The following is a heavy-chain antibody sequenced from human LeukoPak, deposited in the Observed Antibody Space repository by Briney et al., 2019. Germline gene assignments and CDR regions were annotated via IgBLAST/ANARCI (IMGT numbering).Heavy chain of an antibody. CDR1: GFKFDDYG. J-gene: IGHJ4*02. CDR2: IVGSSSNI. V-gene: IGHV3-48*04. Sequence: GGSMRLSCAAPGFKFDDYGMSWVRQVPGKGLEWVSYIVGSSSNIYYADSVKGRFTISRDNAKNSLYLQMDSLRAEDTAVYYCATDSPETAAFDYWGQGTLVTVSS. D-gene: IGHD1-1*01. CDR3: ATDSPETAAFDY.